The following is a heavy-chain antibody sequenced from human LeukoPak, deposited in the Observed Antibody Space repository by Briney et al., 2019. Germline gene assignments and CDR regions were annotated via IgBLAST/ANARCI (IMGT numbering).Heavy chain of an antibody. Sequence: SETLSLTCTVSGDSIHSVYYYWGWIRQSPGKGLECIGSIYFDGETSYSPSLKSRLIISIDTSKNQFSLNLTSVTAADTALYYCARHRKSARNYLYYYMDVWGKGTTVTVSS. CDR1: GDSIHSVYYY. D-gene: IGHD6-6*01. CDR3: ARHRKSARNYLYYYMDV. V-gene: IGHV4-39*01. J-gene: IGHJ6*03. CDR2: IYFDGET.